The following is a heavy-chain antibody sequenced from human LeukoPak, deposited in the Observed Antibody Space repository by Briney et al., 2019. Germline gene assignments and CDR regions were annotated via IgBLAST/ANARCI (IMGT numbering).Heavy chain of an antibody. D-gene: IGHD5-12*01. J-gene: IGHJ2*01. V-gene: IGHV3-21*04. CDR2: IGPSGGSI. CDR3: ARLARSRDPWYLDL. Sequence: GGSLRLSCATYGFTSTSYSMNWVRQAPGEGLEWVSSIGPSGGSIFHANSVKGRFTISRDNAKNSLSLQMNSLRADDTAVYYCARLARSRDPWYLDLWGRGTLVTVSS. CDR1: GFTSTSYS.